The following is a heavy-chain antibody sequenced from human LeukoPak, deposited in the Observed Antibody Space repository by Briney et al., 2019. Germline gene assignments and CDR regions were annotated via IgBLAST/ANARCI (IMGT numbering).Heavy chain of an antibody. CDR2: IHKDGGEK. J-gene: IGHJ6*03. D-gene: IGHD3-9*01. CDR3: ARDIILTGIYYIAV. Sequence: PGGSLRLSCTASGFTFSGYCMKWVRQAPGKGLEWVATIHKDGGEKWYVDSVKGRFTISRDNSKNTLYLQMNSLRAEDTAVYYCARDIILTGIYYIAVWGKGTTVTLSS. CDR1: GFTFSGYC. V-gene: IGHV3-7*01.